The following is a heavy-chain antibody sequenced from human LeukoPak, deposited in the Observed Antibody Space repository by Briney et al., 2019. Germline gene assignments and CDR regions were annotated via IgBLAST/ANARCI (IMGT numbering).Heavy chain of an antibody. D-gene: IGHD1-7*01. CDR2: VYDTGDT. CDR3: ARRATSGNYQMLHFDS. V-gene: IGHV4-59*08. CDR1: GPSITRTY. Sequence: PSETLSLTCTVSGPSITRTYWSWIRQPPGRGLESVGYVYDTGDTNYNPSLKSRVTMSLDTSKNQFSLTLSSVTAADMAIYFCARRATSGNYQMLHFDSWGQGILVTVSS. J-gene: IGHJ4*02.